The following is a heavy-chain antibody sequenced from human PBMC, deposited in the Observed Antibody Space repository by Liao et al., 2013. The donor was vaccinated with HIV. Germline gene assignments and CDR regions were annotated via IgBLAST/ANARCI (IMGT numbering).Heavy chain of an antibody. Sequence: LQLRESGPGLVKPSETLSLTCTVSGGSISSSSYYWGWIRQPPGKGLEWIGSIYYSGSTYYNPSLKSRVTISVDTSKNQFSLKLSSVTAADTAVYYCARDEVDSGFYYYYYMDVWGKGTTVTVSS. CDR3: ARDEVDSGFYYYYYMDV. V-gene: IGHV4-39*07. D-gene: IGHD5-12*01. CDR1: GGSISSSSYY. J-gene: IGHJ6*03. CDR2: IYYSGST.